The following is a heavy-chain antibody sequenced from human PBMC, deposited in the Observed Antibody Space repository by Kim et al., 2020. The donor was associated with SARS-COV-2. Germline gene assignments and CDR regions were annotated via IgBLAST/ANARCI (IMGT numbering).Heavy chain of an antibody. J-gene: IGHJ4*01. V-gene: IGHV3-23*01. CDR1: DFSLSSNA. Sequence: GGSLRLSCAVSDFSLSSNAMSWVRQAPGKGLEWVSSISSSGDTTNYADSAKGRFTIFRDNSKNTTYLQMVSLRAEDKAVYYCAKLIGTTGYWGHGTLVTV. D-gene: IGHD1-20*01. CDR3: AKLIGTTGY. CDR2: ISSSGDTT.